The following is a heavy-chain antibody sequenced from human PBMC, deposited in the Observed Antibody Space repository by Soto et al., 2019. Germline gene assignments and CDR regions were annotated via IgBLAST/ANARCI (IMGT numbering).Heavy chain of an antibody. CDR2: ITTDKGKT. J-gene: IGHJ4*02. Sequence: QVQLVQSGPEVKKPGASVKVSCKTSGYTFTSYGISWVRQAPGQGLEWMGWITTDKGKTTYAQKFQGRVTMTTDPSTRTAYMELRSLRSDDTAVYYCATRPPAFDYWGQGTLVTVSS. D-gene: IGHD6-6*01. V-gene: IGHV1-18*01. CDR1: GYTFTSYG. CDR3: ATRPPAFDY.